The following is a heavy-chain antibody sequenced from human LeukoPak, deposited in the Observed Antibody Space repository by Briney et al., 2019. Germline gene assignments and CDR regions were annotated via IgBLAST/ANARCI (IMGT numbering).Heavy chain of an antibody. J-gene: IGHJ5*02. CDR3: WRLCRTSGWYSLFDP. D-gene: IGHD6-19*01. V-gene: IGHV4-59*08. CDR2: IYYTGST. Sequence: PSETLSLTCAVSGGSISSYYWSWIRQPPGKGLECIGYIYYTGSTTYNPSLKSRVTISVDSSKNQFSLRLSSVTAADTAVYYCWRLCRTSGWYSLFDPWGEGTLVTVSS. CDR1: GGSISSYY.